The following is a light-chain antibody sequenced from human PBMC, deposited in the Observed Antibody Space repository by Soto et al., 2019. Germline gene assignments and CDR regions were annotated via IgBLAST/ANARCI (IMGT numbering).Light chain of an antibody. J-gene: IGLJ1*01. CDR1: SSDVGGYNY. Sequence: QSVLTQPASVSGSPGQSITISCTGTSSDVGGYNYVSWYQQHPGKAPKLMIYDVSNRPSGVSNRFSGSKPGNTASLTISGLQAEDEADYYCSSYTSSSPLVFGTGTKVTVL. CDR2: DVS. CDR3: SSYTSSSPLV. V-gene: IGLV2-14*01.